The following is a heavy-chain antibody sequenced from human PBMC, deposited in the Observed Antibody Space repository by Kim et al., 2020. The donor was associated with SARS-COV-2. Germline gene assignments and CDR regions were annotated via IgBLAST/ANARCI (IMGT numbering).Heavy chain of an antibody. J-gene: IGHJ4*01. CDR3: ARDSWGGVRAGAFDY. V-gene: IGHV3-30-3*01. CDR1: GFTFSSYA. CDR2: ISYDGSNK. D-gene: IGHD2-8*02. Sequence: GRSLRLSCAASGFTFSSYAMHWVRQAPGKGLEWVAVISYDGSNKYYADSVKGRFTISRDNSKNTLYLQMNSLRAEDTAVYYCARDSWGGVRAGAFDYWG.